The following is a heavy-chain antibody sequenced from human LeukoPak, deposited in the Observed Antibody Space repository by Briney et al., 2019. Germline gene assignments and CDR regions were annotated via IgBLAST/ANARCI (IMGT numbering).Heavy chain of an antibody. V-gene: IGHV1-69*13. CDR3: ARVSRTYFYDSSGYYFDY. Sequence: ASVKVSCKASGGTFSSYAISWVRQAPGQGLEWMGGIIPIFGTANYAQKFQGRVTITADESTSTAYMELSSLRSEDTAVYYCARVSRTYFYDSSGYYFDYWGQGTLVTVSS. D-gene: IGHD3-22*01. CDR1: GGTFSSYA. CDR2: IIPIFGTA. J-gene: IGHJ4*02.